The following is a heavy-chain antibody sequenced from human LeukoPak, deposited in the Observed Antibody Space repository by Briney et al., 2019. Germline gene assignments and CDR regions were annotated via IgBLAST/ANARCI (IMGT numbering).Heavy chain of an antibody. CDR3: ARGYVVVVPAAPRTPAFDY. D-gene: IGHD2-2*01. V-gene: IGHV4-34*01. J-gene: IGHJ4*02. CDR2: INRSGST. CDR1: GGSFSGYY. Sequence: PSETLSLTCAVYGGSFSGYYWSWIRQPPGKGLEWIGEINRSGSTNYNPSLKSRVTISVDTSENQFSLKLSSVTAADTAVYYCARGYVVVVPAAPRTPAFDYWGQGTLVTVSS.